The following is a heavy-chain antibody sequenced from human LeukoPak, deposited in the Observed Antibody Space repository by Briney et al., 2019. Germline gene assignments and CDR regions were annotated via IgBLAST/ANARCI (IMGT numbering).Heavy chain of an antibody. CDR1: GYSFTSYW. V-gene: IGHV5-51*01. D-gene: IGHD2-2*01. CDR3: ARLRGKCSSASCYPKGYYFDY. Sequence: GESLKISCKGSGYSFTSYWIGWVRQKPGKGLEWMGIIYPGDSDTRYSPSFQGQVTISADKSISTAYLQWSSLKASDTAMYYCARLRGKCSSASCYPKGYYFDYWGQGTLVTVSS. J-gene: IGHJ4*02. CDR2: IYPGDSDT.